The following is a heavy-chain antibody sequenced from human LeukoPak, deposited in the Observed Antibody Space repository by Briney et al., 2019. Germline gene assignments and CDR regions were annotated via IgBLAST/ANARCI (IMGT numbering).Heavy chain of an antibody. CDR2: ISSSSSYI. D-gene: IGHD2-15*01. J-gene: IGHJ3*02. CDR3: ARDGFTCSGGSCYSGAFDI. CDR1: GFSFSVYW. V-gene: IGHV3-21*01. Sequence: PGGSLRLSCAASGFSFSVYWMHWVRQAPGKGLEWVSSISSSSSYIYYADSVKGRFTISRDNAKNSLYLQMNSLRAEDTAVYYCARDGFTCSGGSCYSGAFDIWGQGTMVTVSS.